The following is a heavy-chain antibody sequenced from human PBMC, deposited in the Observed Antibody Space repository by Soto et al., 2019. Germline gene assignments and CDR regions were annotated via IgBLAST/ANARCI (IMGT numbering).Heavy chain of an antibody. Sequence: PGGSLRLSCAASGFTFSSYSMNWVRQAPGKGLEWVSSISSSSSYIYYADSVKGRFTISRDNAKNSLYLQMNSLRAEDTAVYYCARSALRGSSSWSPRYGMDVWGQGTTVTV. V-gene: IGHV3-21*01. CDR2: ISSSSSYI. CDR3: ARSALRGSSSWSPRYGMDV. D-gene: IGHD6-13*01. J-gene: IGHJ6*02. CDR1: GFTFSSYS.